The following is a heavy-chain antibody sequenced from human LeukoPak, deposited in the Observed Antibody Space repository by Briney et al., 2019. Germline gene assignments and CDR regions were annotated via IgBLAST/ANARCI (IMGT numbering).Heavy chain of an antibody. V-gene: IGHV3-23*01. J-gene: IGHJ4*02. D-gene: IGHD3-10*01. Sequence: GGSLRFSCAASGFTFSSYAMSWVRQAPGKGLEWVSTVSGSGDSTYYADSVKGRFTLSRDNSKNTLSLQMNSLRAEDTALYYCAKSYNYGSGSYYNHFDSWGQGTLVTVSS. CDR3: AKSYNYGSGSYYNHFDS. CDR1: GFTFSSYA. CDR2: VSGSGDST.